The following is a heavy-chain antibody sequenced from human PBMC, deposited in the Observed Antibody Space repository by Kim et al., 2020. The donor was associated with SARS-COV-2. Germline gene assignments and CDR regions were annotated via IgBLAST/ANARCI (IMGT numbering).Heavy chain of an antibody. D-gene: IGHD3-22*01. Sequence: GESLKISCKGSGYSFTSYWIGWVRQKPGKGLEWMGIIYPGDSDTRYSPSFQGQVTISADKSISTTYLQWNSLKASDTAMFYCARFPTNYYLSSGLPGGFDYWGQGTLVTVSS. J-gene: IGHJ4*02. CDR2: IYPGDSDT. CDR3: ARFPTNYYLSSGLPGGFDY. V-gene: IGHV5-51*01. CDR1: GYSFTSYW.